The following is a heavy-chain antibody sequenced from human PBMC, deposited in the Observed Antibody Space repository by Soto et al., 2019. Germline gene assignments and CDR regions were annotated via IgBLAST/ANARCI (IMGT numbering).Heavy chain of an antibody. J-gene: IGHJ5*02. Sequence: ASVKVSCKASGYTFTSYAMHWVRQAPGQRLEWMGWIDAGNGNTKYSQKFQGRVTITRDTSASTAYMELSSLRSEDTAAYYCARGGEAILEWLLFPQTSAWFDPWGQGTLVTVSS. CDR1: GYTFTSYA. CDR3: ARGGEAILEWLLFPQTSAWFDP. CDR2: IDAGNGNT. V-gene: IGHV1-3*01. D-gene: IGHD3-3*01.